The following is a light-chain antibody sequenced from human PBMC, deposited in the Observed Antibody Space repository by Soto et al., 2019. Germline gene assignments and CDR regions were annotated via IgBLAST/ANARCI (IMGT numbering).Light chain of an antibody. Sequence: EIVLTQSPGTLSLSPGERATLSCRASQSVSSSYLAWYQQKPGQAPRLLIYGASSRATGIPDRFSGSGSGTDFTLTISRLEPEDFAVYYCQQYGGSPAWTFGQGTKVESK. J-gene: IGKJ1*01. CDR2: GAS. CDR3: QQYGGSPAWT. V-gene: IGKV3-20*01. CDR1: QSVSSSY.